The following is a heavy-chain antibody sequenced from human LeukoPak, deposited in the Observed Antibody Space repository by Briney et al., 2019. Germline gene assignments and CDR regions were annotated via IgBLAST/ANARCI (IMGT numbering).Heavy chain of an antibody. J-gene: IGHJ4*02. D-gene: IGHD3-22*01. CDR1: GYTLTELS. CDR2: FDPEDGET. V-gene: IGHV1-24*01. CDR3: ATAEYYYDSSGYYTFDY. Sequence: ASVKVSCKVSGYTLTELSMHWVRQAPGSGLEWMGGFDPEDGETIYAQKFQGRVTMTEDTSTDTAYMELSSLRSEDTAVYYCATAEYYYDSSGYYTFDYWGQGTLVTVSS.